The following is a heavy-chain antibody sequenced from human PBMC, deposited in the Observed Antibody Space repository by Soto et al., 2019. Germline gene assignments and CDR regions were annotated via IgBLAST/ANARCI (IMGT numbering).Heavy chain of an antibody. D-gene: IGHD3-10*01. V-gene: IGHV3-9*01. Sequence: PGGSLRLSCAASGFSFDDYAMHWVRQAPGKGLEWVSGISWNSGSIGYADSVKGRFTISRDNAKNSLYLQMNSLRAEDTALYYCANDMVRRALGAFDIWGQGIMVTV. CDR2: ISWNSGSI. J-gene: IGHJ3*02. CDR1: GFSFDDYA. CDR3: ANDMVRRALGAFDI.